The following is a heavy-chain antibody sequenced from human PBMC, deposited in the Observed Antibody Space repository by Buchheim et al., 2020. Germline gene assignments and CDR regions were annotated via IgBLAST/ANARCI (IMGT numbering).Heavy chain of an antibody. D-gene: IGHD3-10*01. CDR3: ARDRGMVRGVIVRYYYYGMDV. Sequence: QVQLVQSGAEVKKPGSSVKVSCKASGGTFSSYAISWVRQAPGQGLEWMGGIIPIFGTANYAQKFQGRVTITADESTSTAYMELSSLRFEDTAVYYCARDRGMVRGVIVRYYYYGMDVWGQGTT. CDR1: GGTFSSYA. J-gene: IGHJ6*02. CDR2: IIPIFGTA. V-gene: IGHV1-69*01.